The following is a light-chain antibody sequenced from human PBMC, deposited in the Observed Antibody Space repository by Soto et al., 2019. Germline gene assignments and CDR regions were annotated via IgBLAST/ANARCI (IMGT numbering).Light chain of an antibody. CDR2: GAS. V-gene: IGKV3-15*01. Sequence: EIVMTQSPATLSVSPGERVTITCRASQSVSSNLAWYQQKPGQAPRLLIYGASTRATGIPARFSGSGSGTEFTLTISSLQSEDFAVYYCQQYNNWLALTFGGGTKVDIK. CDR3: QQYNNWLALT. J-gene: IGKJ4*01. CDR1: QSVSSN.